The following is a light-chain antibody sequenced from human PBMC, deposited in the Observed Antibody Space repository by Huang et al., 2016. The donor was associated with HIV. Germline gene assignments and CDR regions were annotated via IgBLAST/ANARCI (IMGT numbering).Light chain of an antibody. J-gene: IGKJ2*01. Sequence: EIVLTQSPATLSLSPGDRATLSCRPTQSIRNRYLAWFQQKPGLAPRRLIYDASNRATGIPDMFSGGGSGTDFTLTISRLEPEDFAVYYCQQYGSSSYTFGQGTKLELK. CDR3: QQYGSSSYT. CDR1: QSIRNRY. CDR2: DAS. V-gene: IGKV3D-20*01.